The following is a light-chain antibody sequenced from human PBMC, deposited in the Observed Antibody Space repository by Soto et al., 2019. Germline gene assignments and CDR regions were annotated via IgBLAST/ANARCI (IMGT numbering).Light chain of an antibody. V-gene: IGLV1-44*01. CDR3: AAWDDSLNGSWV. CDR2: SNN. J-gene: IGLJ3*02. CDR1: SSNIGSNT. Sequence: QLVLTQPPAASGTPGQRVTSSCAGSSSNIGSNTVNWYQQLPGTAPKLLIYSNNQRHSGVPDRFSGSKSGTSASLAISGLQSEDEADYYCAAWDDSLNGSWVFGGGTKLTVL.